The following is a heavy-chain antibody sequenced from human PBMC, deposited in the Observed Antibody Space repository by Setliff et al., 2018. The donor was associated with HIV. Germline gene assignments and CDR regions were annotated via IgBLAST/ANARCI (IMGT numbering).Heavy chain of an antibody. V-gene: IGHV3-21*01. J-gene: IGHJ6*02. CDR2: ISSTSNYI. CDR1: GFTFSNYA. Sequence: PGESLKISCAASGFTFSNYAMNWVRQAPGKGLEWVSSISSTSNYIYYADSVKGRFTISRDNAKNSLYLQMNSLRAEDTAVYYCARLIAYYYGMDVWGQGTTVTVSS. D-gene: IGHD6-13*01. CDR3: ARLIAYYYGMDV.